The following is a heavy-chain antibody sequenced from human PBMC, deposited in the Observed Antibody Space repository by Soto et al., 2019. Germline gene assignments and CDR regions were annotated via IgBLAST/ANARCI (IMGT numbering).Heavy chain of an antibody. Sequence: LGESLKISCKGSGYNFTNYLIIWVRQMPGKGLEWMGRIDPSDSYTKYSPSLQGHVTISAGKSIGTAYLQWSRLKASDTAMYYCATFSDVWGQGTTVTVSS. V-gene: IGHV5-10-1*01. CDR3: ATFSDV. J-gene: IGHJ6*02. CDR1: GYNFTNYL. CDR2: IDPSDSYT.